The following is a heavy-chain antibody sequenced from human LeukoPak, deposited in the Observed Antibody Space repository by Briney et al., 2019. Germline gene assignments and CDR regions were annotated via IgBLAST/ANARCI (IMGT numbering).Heavy chain of an antibody. Sequence: PSETLSLTRAVYGGSFSGYYWSWIRQPPGKGLEWIGEINHSGSTNYNPSLKSRVTISVDTSKNQFSLKLSSVTAADTAVYYCARRAYAYYYDSSGYFRYWGQGTLVTVSS. V-gene: IGHV4-34*01. CDR1: GGSFSGYY. CDR3: ARRAYAYYYDSSGYFRY. CDR2: INHSGST. D-gene: IGHD3-22*01. J-gene: IGHJ4*02.